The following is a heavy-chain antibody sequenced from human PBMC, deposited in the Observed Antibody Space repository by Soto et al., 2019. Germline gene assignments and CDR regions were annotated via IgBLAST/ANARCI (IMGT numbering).Heavy chain of an antibody. D-gene: IGHD6-13*01. V-gene: IGHV4-59*01. CDR2: IYYSGST. J-gene: IGHJ5*02. Sequence: QVQLQESSPGLVKPSETLSLTCTVSGGSISSYYWSWIRQPPGKGLEWIGYIYYSGSTNYNPSLKSLVTISVDTSKNQFSLKLSSVTAADTAVYYCARGVAAAGRWDWFDPWGQGTLVTVSS. CDR3: ARGVAAAGRWDWFDP. CDR1: GGSISSYY.